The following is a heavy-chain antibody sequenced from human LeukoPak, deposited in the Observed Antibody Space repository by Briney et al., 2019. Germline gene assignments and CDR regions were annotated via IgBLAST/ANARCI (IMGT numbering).Heavy chain of an antibody. D-gene: IGHD6-13*01. CDR1: GGSISSYY. J-gene: IGHJ6*04. V-gene: IGHV4-59*01. CDR3: ARDRPSYSSSWYNHYYYGMDV. CDR2: IYYSGST. Sequence: SPSETLSLTCTVSGGSISSYYWSWIRQPPGKGLEWIGYIYYSGSTNYNPSLKSRVTISVDTSKNQFSLKLSSVTAADAAVYYCARDRPSYSSSWYNHYYYGMDVWGKGTTVTVSS.